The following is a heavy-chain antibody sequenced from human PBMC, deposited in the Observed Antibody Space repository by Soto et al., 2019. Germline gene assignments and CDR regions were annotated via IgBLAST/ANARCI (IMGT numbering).Heavy chain of an antibody. V-gene: IGHV4-59*01. CDR2: IYYSGST. D-gene: IGHD2-15*01. CDR1: GGSISSYY. Sequence: TLSVTWTVSGGSISSYYWSLIRQPPGKGLEWIGYIYYSGSTNYNPSLKSRVTISVDTSKNQFSLKLSSVTAADTAVYYCARDIVVVVAATQSSWFDPWGQGTLVTVSS. CDR3: ARDIVVVVAATQSSWFDP. J-gene: IGHJ5*02.